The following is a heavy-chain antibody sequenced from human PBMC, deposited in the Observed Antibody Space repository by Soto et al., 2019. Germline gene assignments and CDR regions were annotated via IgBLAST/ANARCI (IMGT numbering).Heavy chain of an antibody. CDR2: IYYHGNT. CDR3: ARHDGFSSGWIFDY. Sequence: SETLSLTCTVSGGSISSYSWGWIRQPPGKTLEWIGTIYYHGNTYSNPSLKSRVTISVDTSNNQLSLKLRSVTAADTAVYYCARHDGFSSGWIFDYWGHGTLVTVSS. V-gene: IGHV4-39*01. CDR1: GGSISSYS. J-gene: IGHJ4*01. D-gene: IGHD6-19*01.